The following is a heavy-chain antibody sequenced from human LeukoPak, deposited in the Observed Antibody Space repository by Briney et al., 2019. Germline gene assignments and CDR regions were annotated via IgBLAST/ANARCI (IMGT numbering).Heavy chain of an antibody. Sequence: GASVKVSCKASGYTFTSYGISWVRRAPGQGLEWMGWISAYNGNTNYAQKLQGRVTMTTDTSTSTAYMELRSLRSDDTAVYYCARDDFWSGYYYVSYYYYGMDVWGQGTTVTVSS. CDR1: GYTFTSYG. CDR2: ISAYNGNT. D-gene: IGHD3-3*01. V-gene: IGHV1-18*01. CDR3: ARDDFWSGYYYVSYYYYGMDV. J-gene: IGHJ6*02.